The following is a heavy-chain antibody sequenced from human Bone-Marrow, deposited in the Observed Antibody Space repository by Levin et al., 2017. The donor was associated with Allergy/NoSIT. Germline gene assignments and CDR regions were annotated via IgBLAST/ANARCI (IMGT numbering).Heavy chain of an antibody. CDR3: ARDRRWNFRGHDAFDI. Sequence: GASVKVSCKASEYSFTGYSIHWVRQAPGQGPEWMGHINPNNGASTYARNFQARVTMTTDTSISTVYMEMTRLTSDDTAVYYCARDRRWNFRGHDAFDIWGQGTLVTVSS. D-gene: IGHD1-7*01. CDR2: INPNNGAS. J-gene: IGHJ3*02. V-gene: IGHV1-2*06. CDR1: EYSFTGYS.